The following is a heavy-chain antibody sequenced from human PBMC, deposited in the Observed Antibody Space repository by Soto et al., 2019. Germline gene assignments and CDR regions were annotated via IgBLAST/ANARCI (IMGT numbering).Heavy chain of an antibody. CDR1: GGSISRYY. CDR3: ARGWFGEDLNWFDP. V-gene: IGHV4-59*01. J-gene: IGHJ5*02. Sequence: SETLSLTCTVSGGSISRYYWSWIRQPPGKGLEWIGYIYYSGSTNYNPSLKSRVTISVDTSKNQFSLKLSSVTAADTAVYYCARGWFGEDLNWFDPWGQGNLVNVSS. CDR2: IYYSGST. D-gene: IGHD3-10*01.